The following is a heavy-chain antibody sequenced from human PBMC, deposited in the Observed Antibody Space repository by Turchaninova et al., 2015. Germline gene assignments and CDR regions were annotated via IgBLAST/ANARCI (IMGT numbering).Heavy chain of an antibody. V-gene: IGHV3-48*04. CDR1: GFTLKSYN. CDR2: ISRSSDSI. D-gene: IGHD4-11*01. CDR3: AKDDYNNEEEGV. Sequence: EVPLVESGGGLVQPGGSLRLSCAVSGFTLKSYNMNWVRQAPGKGLEWISYISRSSDSIYYADSVKGRFTIFRDNAENSLFLQMNSLRAEDAAVYYCAKDDYNNEEEGVWGQGTLVTVSS. J-gene: IGHJ4*02.